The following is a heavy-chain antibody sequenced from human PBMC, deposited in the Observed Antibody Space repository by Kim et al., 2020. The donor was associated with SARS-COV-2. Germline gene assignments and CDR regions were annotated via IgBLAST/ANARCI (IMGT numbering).Heavy chain of an antibody. CDR1: GGSFSGYY. CDR2: INHSGST. Sequence: SETLSLTCAVYGGSFSGYYWSWIRQPPGKGLEWVGEINHSGSTNYNPYLKSRVTISVDTSKNQFSLKLSSVTAADTAVYYCARALWFGDRSPHDYYYYGMYVWGQGTTVTVSS. V-gene: IGHV4-34*01. D-gene: IGHD3-10*01. J-gene: IGHJ6*02. CDR3: ARALWFGDRSPHDYYYYGMYV.